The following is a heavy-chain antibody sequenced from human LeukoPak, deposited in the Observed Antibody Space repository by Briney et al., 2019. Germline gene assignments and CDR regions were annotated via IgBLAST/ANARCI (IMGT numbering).Heavy chain of an antibody. Sequence: GGSLRLSCAASGFTFNTYVMHWVRQAPWKGLVWVARIDTDGKTTTYADSVKGRFTISRDNAKNMLYVQMNSLRAEDTAVYYCVRDKDGYNFWGQGTLVSVSS. D-gene: IGHD5-24*01. J-gene: IGHJ4*02. CDR2: IDTDGKTT. CDR1: GFTFNTYV. CDR3: VRDKDGYNF. V-gene: IGHV3-74*01.